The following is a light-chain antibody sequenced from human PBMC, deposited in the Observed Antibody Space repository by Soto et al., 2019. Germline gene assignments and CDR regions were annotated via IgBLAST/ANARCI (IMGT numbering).Light chain of an antibody. CDR3: QQYGSSPMYT. CDR1: QSVSSSY. V-gene: IGKV3-20*01. CDR2: GAS. Sequence: EIVLTQSPGTLSLSPGERATLSCRASQSVSSSYLAWYQQKPGQAPRLLIYGASSRAIGVPDRFSGSGSGTDFTLTISRLESEDFEVYYCQQYGSSPMYTFGQGTKLEIK. J-gene: IGKJ2*01.